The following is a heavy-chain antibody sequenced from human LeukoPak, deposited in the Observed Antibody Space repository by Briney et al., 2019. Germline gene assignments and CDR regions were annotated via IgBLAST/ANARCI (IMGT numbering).Heavy chain of an antibody. CDR1: GGTFSSYA. Sequence: GASVKVSCKASGGTFSSYAISWVRQAPGQGLEWMGRIIPILGIANYAQKFQGRVTITADKSTSTAYMELSSLRSEDTAVYYCARDPDILTGYSRGGNWFDPWGQGTLVTVSS. J-gene: IGHJ5*02. CDR2: IIPILGIA. V-gene: IGHV1-69*04. D-gene: IGHD3-9*01. CDR3: ARDPDILTGYSRGGNWFDP.